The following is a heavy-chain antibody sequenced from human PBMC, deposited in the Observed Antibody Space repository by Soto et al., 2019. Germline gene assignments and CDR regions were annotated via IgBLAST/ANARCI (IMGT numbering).Heavy chain of an antibody. CDR2: IDWDDDK. V-gene: IGHV2-70*01. CDR3: ARVMYSSGWSSFDY. CDR1: GFSLSTSGMC. Sequence: SGPTLVNPTHTLTLTCTFSGFSLSTSGMCVSWIRQPPGKALEWLALIDWDDDKYYSTSLKTRLTISKDTSKNQVVLTMTNMDPVDTATYYCARVMYSSGWSSFDYWGQGTLVTVSS. D-gene: IGHD6-19*01. J-gene: IGHJ4*02.